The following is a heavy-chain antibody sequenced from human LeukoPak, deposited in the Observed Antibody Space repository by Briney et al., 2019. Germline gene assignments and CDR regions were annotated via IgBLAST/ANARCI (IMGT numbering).Heavy chain of an antibody. CDR1: GFTVSSNY. D-gene: IGHD2-15*01. CDR2: IYSGGST. V-gene: IGHV3-53*01. J-gene: IGHJ3*02. Sequence: PGGSLRLSCAASGFTVSSNYMSWVRQAPGKGLEWVSVIYSGGSTYYADPVKGRFTISRDNFKNTLYLQMNSLRAEDTAVYYCAREGYCSGGSCRDAFDIWRQGTMVTVSS. CDR3: AREGYCSGGSCRDAFDI.